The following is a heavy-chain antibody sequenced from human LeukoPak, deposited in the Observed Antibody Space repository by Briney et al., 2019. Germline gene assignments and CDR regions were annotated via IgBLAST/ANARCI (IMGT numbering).Heavy chain of an antibody. Sequence: PGGSLRLSCAASGFTFSSYWMHWVRQAPGKGLVWVSRINSDGSSTSYADSVKGRSTISRDNAKNTLYLQMNSLRAEDTAVYYCARDRFYYYYYGMDVWGQGTTVTVSS. CDR2: INSDGSST. CDR3: ARDRFYYYYYGMDV. J-gene: IGHJ6*02. CDR1: GFTFSSYW. V-gene: IGHV3-74*01.